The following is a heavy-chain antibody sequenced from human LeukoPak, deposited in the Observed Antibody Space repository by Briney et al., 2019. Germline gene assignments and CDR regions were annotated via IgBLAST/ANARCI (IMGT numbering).Heavy chain of an antibody. D-gene: IGHD3-3*01. J-gene: IGHJ5*02. Sequence: SVKVSCKASGGTFSSYAISWVRQAPGQGLEWMGGIIPIFGTANYAQKFQGRVTITTDESTSTAYMELSSLRSEDTAVYYCAREGHPITIFGVVTINWFDPWGQGTLVTVSS. CDR1: GGTFSSYA. V-gene: IGHV1-69*05. CDR2: IIPIFGTA. CDR3: AREGHPITIFGVVTINWFDP.